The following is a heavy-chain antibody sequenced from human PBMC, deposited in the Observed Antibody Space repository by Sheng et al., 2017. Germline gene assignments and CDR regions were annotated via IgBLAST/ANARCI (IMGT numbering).Heavy chain of an antibody. J-gene: IGHJ4*02. Sequence: QVQLQQWGAGLLKPSETLSLTCAVYGGSFSGYYWSWIRQPPGKGLEWIGEINHSGSTNYNPSLKSRVTISVDTSKNQFSLKLSSVTAADTAVYYCARGRWELLPQTPYFDYWGQGTRGHRLL. CDR2: INHSGST. CDR3: ARGRWELLPQTPYFDY. CDR1: GGSFSGYY. D-gene: IGHD1-26*01. V-gene: IGHV4-34*01.